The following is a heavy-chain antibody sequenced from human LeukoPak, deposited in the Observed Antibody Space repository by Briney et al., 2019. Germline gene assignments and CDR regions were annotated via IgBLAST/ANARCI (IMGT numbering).Heavy chain of an antibody. V-gene: IGHV3-23*01. CDR3: ARSTIVAAGTGPFDI. J-gene: IGHJ3*02. Sequence: GGSLRLSCAASGFTFSTYAMSWVRQASGKGLEWVSSISGGGGSTNYAGSVMGRFTISRDNSKSTLYLQMNSLRAEDTAVYYCARSTIVAAGTGPFDIWGQGTMVTVSS. CDR2: ISGGGGST. D-gene: IGHD6-13*01. CDR1: GFTFSTYA.